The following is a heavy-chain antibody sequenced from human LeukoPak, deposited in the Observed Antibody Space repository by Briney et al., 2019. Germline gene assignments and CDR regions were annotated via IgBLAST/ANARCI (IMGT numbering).Heavy chain of an antibody. Sequence: PSETLSLTCTVSGGSIRTYYWSWIRQPPGKGLEWIACLYDSGKTNYNPSLESRVTISVDTSKNQFSLKLSSVTAADTAMYYCASGSYSSGWYRVGYWGQGTLVTVSS. D-gene: IGHD6-19*01. J-gene: IGHJ4*02. CDR2: LYDSGKT. CDR3: ASGSYSSGWYRVGY. V-gene: IGHV4-59*12. CDR1: GGSIRTYY.